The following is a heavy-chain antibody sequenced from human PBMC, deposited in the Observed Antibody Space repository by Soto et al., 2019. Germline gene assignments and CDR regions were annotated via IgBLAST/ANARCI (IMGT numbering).Heavy chain of an antibody. CDR1: GFTFSSYS. CDR3: ARDMSGYCSGGSCHDAFDI. D-gene: IGHD2-15*01. Sequence: PGGSLRLSCAASGFTFSSYSMNWVRQAPGKGLEWVSSISSSSSYIYYADSVKGRFTISRDNAKNSLYLQMNGLRAEDTAVYYCARDMSGYCSGGSCHDAFDIWGQGTMVTVSS. J-gene: IGHJ3*02. CDR2: ISSSSSYI. V-gene: IGHV3-21*01.